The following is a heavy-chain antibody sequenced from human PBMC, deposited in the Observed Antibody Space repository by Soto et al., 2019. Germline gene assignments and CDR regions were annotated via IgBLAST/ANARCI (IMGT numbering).Heavy chain of an antibody. J-gene: IGHJ4*02. D-gene: IGHD1-26*01. CDR2: ISGSGGST. Sequence: EVQLLESGGGLVQPGGSLRLSCAASGFTFSSYAMSWVRQAPGKGLEWVSAISGSGGSTYYADSVKGRFTISRDNSKNTRELQMNSLRAEDTAVYYCAKGAGGSYFSYSDWGQGTLVTVSS. V-gene: IGHV3-23*01. CDR3: AKGAGGSYFSYSD. CDR1: GFTFSSYA.